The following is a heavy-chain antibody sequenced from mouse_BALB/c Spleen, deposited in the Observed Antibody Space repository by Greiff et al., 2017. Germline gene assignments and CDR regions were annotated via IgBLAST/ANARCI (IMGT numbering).Heavy chain of an antibody. CDR3: ARSYYGSSYWYFDV. CDR1: GYSFTGYY. V-gene: IGHV1S34*01. CDR2: ISCYNGAT. D-gene: IGHD1-1*01. Sequence: LVKTGASVKISCKASGYSFTGYYIHWVKQSHGKSLEWIGYISCYNGATSYNQKFKGKATFTVDTSSSTAYMQFNSLTSEDSAVYYCARSYYGSSYWYFDVWGAGTTVTVSS. J-gene: IGHJ1*01.